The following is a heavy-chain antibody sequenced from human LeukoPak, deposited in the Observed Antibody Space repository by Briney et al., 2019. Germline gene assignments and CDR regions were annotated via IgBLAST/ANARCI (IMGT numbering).Heavy chain of an antibody. Sequence: SETLSLTCTVSGGSISSYYWTWIRQSAGKGLEWIGRINTSGSTNYNPSLRSRVTMSVNTSKNQFSLNLTSVTAADTAVYSCAREGGNPRWLDPWGQGTLVTVSS. J-gene: IGHJ5*02. D-gene: IGHD6-25*01. CDR1: GGSISSYY. CDR3: AREGGNPRWLDP. CDR2: INTSGST. V-gene: IGHV4-4*07.